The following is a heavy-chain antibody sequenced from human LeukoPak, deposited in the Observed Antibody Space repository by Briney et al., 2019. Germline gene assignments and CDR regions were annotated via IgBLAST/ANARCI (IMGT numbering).Heavy chain of an antibody. J-gene: IGHJ3*02. CDR2: LYSRGSP. V-gene: IGHV4-59*01. CDR3: ARLQPNSGEWAFDI. CDR1: GASISTYY. Sequence: SETLSLTCTVSGASISTYYWSWIRQSPGKGLEWIGYLYSRGSPNYNPSLKRRVTISVDTSKNHFSLTLSSVTAADTAVYYCARLQPNSGEWAFDIWGQGTMVTVSS. D-gene: IGHD1-1*01.